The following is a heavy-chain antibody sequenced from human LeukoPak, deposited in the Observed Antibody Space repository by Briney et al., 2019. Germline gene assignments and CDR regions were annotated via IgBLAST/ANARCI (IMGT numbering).Heavy chain of an antibody. V-gene: IGHV3-21*04. D-gene: IGHD2-2*01. Sequence: GGSLRLSCAASGFTFSSYSMNWVRQAPGKGLEWVSSISSSSSYIYYADSVKGRFTISRDNSKNTLYLQMNSLSAEDTAIYYCARGLGSSTSRHTFDIWGQGTMVTVSS. CDR1: GFTFSSYS. CDR3: ARGLGSSTSRHTFDI. J-gene: IGHJ3*02. CDR2: ISSSSSYI.